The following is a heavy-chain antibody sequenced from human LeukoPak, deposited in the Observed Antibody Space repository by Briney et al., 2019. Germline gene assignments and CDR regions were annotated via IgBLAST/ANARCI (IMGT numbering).Heavy chain of an antibody. CDR3: ARDLYHAATFGS. V-gene: IGHV3-30*04. Sequence: GRSLRLSCAASGFTFSSYAMHWVRQAPGKGLEWGSFLSYDGSKEYYADSVKGRFTISRDNSKNTLYLQMNGLRAEDTAVYYCARDLYHAATFGSWGHGSLVTVSS. J-gene: IGHJ4*03. CDR1: GFTFSSYA. D-gene: IGHD3-16*01. CDR2: LSYDGSKE.